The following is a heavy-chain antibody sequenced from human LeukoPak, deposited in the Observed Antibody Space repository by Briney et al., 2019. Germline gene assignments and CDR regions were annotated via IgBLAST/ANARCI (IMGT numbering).Heavy chain of an antibody. CDR3: AGPTVTTWGPIDY. CDR1: GYSFTSYW. V-gene: IGHV5-51*01. Sequence: GESLKISSKGSGYSFTSYWIGWVRQMPGKGLEWMGIIYPGDSDTRYSPSLQGQVTISADKSISTAYLQWSSLKASDTAMYYCAGPTVTTWGPIDYWGQGTLVTVSS. CDR2: IYPGDSDT. D-gene: IGHD4-17*01. J-gene: IGHJ4*02.